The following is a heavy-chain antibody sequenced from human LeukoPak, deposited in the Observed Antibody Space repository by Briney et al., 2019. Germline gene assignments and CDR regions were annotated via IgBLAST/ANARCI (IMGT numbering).Heavy chain of an antibody. D-gene: IGHD3-10*01. CDR2: IYYSGST. J-gene: IGHJ4*02. CDR1: GGSISSSSYY. Sequence: SETLSLTCTVSGGSISSSSYYWGWLRQPPGKGLEWIGSIYYSGSTYYNPSLKSRVTISVDTSKNQFSLKLSSVTAADTAVYYCAIRLYYYGSGLDYWGQGTLVTVSS. CDR3: AIRLYYYGSGLDY. V-gene: IGHV4-39*01.